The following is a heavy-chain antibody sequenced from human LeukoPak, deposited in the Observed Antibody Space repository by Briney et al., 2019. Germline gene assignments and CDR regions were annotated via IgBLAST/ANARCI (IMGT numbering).Heavy chain of an antibody. V-gene: IGHV1-69*13. CDR2: IIPIFGTA. Sequence: ASVKVSCKASGYDFTKYDINWVRQAPGQGLEWMGGIIPIFGTANYAQKFQGRVTITADESTSTAYMELSSLRSEDTAVYYCAREYGSGSYSWGQGTLVTVSS. CDR3: AREYGSGSYS. CDR1: GYDFTKYD. D-gene: IGHD3-10*01. J-gene: IGHJ4*02.